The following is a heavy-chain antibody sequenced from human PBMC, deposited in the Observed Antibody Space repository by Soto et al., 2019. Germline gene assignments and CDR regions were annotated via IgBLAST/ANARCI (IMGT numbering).Heavy chain of an antibody. D-gene: IGHD4-17*01. CDR1: GGSISSYY. CDR3: ARASLDYAPWY. J-gene: IGHJ4*02. V-gene: IGHV4-59*12. CDR2: IYYSGST. Sequence: SETLSLTCTVSGGSISSYYWSWIRQPPGKGLEWIGYIYYSGSTYYNPSLKSRVTISVDTSKNQFSLKLSSVTAADTAVYYCARASLDYAPWYWGQGTLVTVSS.